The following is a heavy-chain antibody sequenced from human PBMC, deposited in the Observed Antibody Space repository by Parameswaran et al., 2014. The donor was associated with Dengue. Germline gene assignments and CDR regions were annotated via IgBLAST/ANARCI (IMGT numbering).Heavy chain of an antibody. Sequence: RWIRQPPGKGLEWVANIKQDGSEKYYVDSVKGRFTISRDNAKNSLYLQMNSLRAEDTAVYYCARDRNGPSSGLDYWGQGTLVTVSS. D-gene: IGHD3-22*01. CDR3: ARDRNGPSSGLDY. CDR2: IKQDGSEK. J-gene: IGHJ4*02. V-gene: IGHV3-7*01.